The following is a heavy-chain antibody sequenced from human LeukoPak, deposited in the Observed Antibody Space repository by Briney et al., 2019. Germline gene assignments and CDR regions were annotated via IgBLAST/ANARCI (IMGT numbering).Heavy chain of an antibody. CDR3: ARASGYSSGWSHFDY. V-gene: IGHV6-1*01. D-gene: IGHD6-19*01. CDR1: GDSVSSNSAA. J-gene: IGHJ4*02. CDR2: TYYRSKWYN. Sequence: SQTLSLTCAISGDSVSSNSAAWNWIRQSPSRGLEWLARTYYRSKWYNDYAESMKGRLTIIADTPKNQLSFHLDSVTPEDTAVYYCARASGYSSGWSHFDYWGQGTLVTVSS.